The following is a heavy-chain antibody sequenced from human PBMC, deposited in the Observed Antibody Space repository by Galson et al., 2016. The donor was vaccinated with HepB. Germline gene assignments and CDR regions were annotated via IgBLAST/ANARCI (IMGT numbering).Heavy chain of an antibody. CDR2: LSGSGDVT. J-gene: IGHJ4*02. CDR1: GFPFSPYA. Sequence: SLRLSCAASGFPFSPYAMSWVRQPPGKGLEWVSSLSGSGDVTHHADSVKGRFTISRDNSKNTLYLQMNSLRAEDTALYYCAKGGVWGTHRSPDYLGQGTLVTVSS. CDR3: AKGGVWGTHRSPDY. D-gene: IGHD3-16*02. V-gene: IGHV3-23*01.